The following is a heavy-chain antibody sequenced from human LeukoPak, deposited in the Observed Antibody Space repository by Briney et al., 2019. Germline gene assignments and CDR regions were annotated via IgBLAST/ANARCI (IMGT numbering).Heavy chain of an antibody. CDR3: ARRDIAADAYYYYDMDV. CDR2: IRAYNGNT. CDR1: GYTFTING. D-gene: IGHD6-13*01. J-gene: IGHJ6*02. Sequence: AAVKLSCNASGYTFTINGISWVRLAPGQGLEWMGWIRAYNGNTNYAQKLQGRVTMTTDTSTSTAYMELRSLRSDDTAVYYCARRDIAADAYYYYDMDVWGQGTTVTVSS. V-gene: IGHV1-18*01.